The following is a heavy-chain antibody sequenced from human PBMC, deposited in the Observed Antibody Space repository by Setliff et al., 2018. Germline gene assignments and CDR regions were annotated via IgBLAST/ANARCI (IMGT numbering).Heavy chain of an antibody. J-gene: IGHJ6*03. CDR3: ARMSGFLYMDV. CDR1: GASLSSGTYY. V-gene: IGHV4-39*07. D-gene: IGHD3-3*01. CDR2: IYYRGDT. Sequence: LSLTCTVSGASLSSGTYYWGWIRQPPGKGLEWIGRIYYRGDTYYNASLKGRLTISLDTSKNQFSLSLTSVTAEDTAVYYCARMSGFLYMDVWGKGTTVTVSS.